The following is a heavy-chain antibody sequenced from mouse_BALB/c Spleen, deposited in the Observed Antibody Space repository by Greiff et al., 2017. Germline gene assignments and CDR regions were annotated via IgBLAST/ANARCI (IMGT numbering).Heavy chain of an antibody. CDR3: ASITTAHWYFDV. CDR1: GYSITSDYA. CDR2: ISYSGST. J-gene: IGHJ1*01. V-gene: IGHV3-2*02. D-gene: IGHD1-2*01. Sequence: EVKLVESGPGLVKPSQSLSLTCTVTGYSITSDYAWNWIRQFPGNQLEWMGYISYSGSTSYNPSLKSRISITRDTSKNQFFLQLNSVTTEDTATYYCASITTAHWYFDVWGAGTTVTVSS.